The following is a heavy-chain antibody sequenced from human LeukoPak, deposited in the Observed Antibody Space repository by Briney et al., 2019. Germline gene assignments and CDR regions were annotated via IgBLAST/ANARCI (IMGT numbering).Heavy chain of an antibody. Sequence: PGGSLRLSCAASGFXFDDYAMHWVRPAPGKGLEWVSGISWNSGSIGYADSVKGRFTISRDNAKNSLYLQMNSLRAEDTALYYCAKDRYLAGGYFDYWGQGTLVTVSS. CDR3: AKDRYLAGGYFDY. J-gene: IGHJ4*02. CDR1: GFXFDDYA. D-gene: IGHD1-26*01. CDR2: ISWNSGSI. V-gene: IGHV3-9*01.